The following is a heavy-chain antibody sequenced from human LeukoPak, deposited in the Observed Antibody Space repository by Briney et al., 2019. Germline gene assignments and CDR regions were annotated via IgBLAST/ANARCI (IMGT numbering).Heavy chain of an antibody. J-gene: IGHJ4*02. D-gene: IGHD3-10*01. Sequence: QSGGSLRLSCAASGFTFSSYAMHWVRQAPGKGLEWVAVISYDGSNKYYADSVKGRFTISRDNSKNTLYLQMNSLRAEDTAVYYCAREPSLYGSGSYSFLDYWGQGTLVTVSS. CDR2: ISYDGSNK. CDR3: AREPSLYGSGSYSFLDY. V-gene: IGHV3-30*04. CDR1: GFTFSSYA.